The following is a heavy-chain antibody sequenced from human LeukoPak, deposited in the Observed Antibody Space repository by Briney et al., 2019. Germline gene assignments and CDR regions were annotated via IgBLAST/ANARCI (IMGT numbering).Heavy chain of an antibody. J-gene: IGHJ4*02. CDR1: GGSINSYY. D-gene: IGHD3-22*01. Sequence: SETLPLTCTVSGGSINSYYWSWLRQPAGKGLEWIGRIYTSGTTNNNPSLKSRVTISVDTSKNYFSLQLRSVTAANKAVYYCASTTYDYDTSGNYFLDYWGQGSLVTASS. CDR3: ASTTYDYDTSGNYFLDY. V-gene: IGHV4-4*07. CDR2: IYTSGTT.